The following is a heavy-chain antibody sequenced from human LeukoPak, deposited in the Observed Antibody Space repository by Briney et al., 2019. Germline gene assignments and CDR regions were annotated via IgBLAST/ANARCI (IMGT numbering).Heavy chain of an antibody. CDR1: GGSISSYY. J-gene: IGHJ4*02. CDR3: ARGPSIAAAGTHFDY. Sequence: SETLSLTCTVSGGSISSYYWSWIRQPPGKGLEWIGYIYYSGSTKYNPSLKSRVTMSLDTSKNQFSLKLTSVTAADTAIYYCARGPSIAAAGTHFDYWGQGTLVTVSS. D-gene: IGHD6-13*01. V-gene: IGHV4-59*12. CDR2: IYYSGST.